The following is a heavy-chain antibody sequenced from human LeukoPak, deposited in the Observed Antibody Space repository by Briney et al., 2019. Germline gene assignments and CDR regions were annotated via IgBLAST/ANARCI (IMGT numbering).Heavy chain of an antibody. J-gene: IGHJ5*02. CDR2: IYYSGST. D-gene: IGHD3-9*01. V-gene: IGHV4-59*01. CDR3: ARGGVGGCDWLSKINWFDP. Sequence: SSQTLSLARTVSGASIISYCWSWIRQPPGKGLEWIGYIYYSGSTNYNPSLKSRVTISVGTSKNQFSLKLSSVTAADTAVYYCARGGVGGCDWLSKINWFDPWGQGTLVTVSS. CDR1: GASIISYC.